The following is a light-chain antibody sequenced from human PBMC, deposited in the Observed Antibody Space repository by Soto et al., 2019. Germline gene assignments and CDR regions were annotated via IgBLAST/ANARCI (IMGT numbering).Light chain of an antibody. Sequence: SVLSHTPGNQSPSPGERATLSCRASQSVSSSYLAWYQQKPGQAPRLLIYGASSRATGIPDRFSGSGSGTDFTLTISRLEPEDFAVYYCQQYGRSITFGQGTRLEIK. CDR3: QQYGRSIT. J-gene: IGKJ5*01. CDR1: QSVSSSY. V-gene: IGKV3-20*01. CDR2: GAS.